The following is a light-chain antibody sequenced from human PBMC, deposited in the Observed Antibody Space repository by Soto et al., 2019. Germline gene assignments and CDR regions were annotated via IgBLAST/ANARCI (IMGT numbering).Light chain of an antibody. Sequence: QSVLTQPPSVSAAPGQKVTISCSGSSSRIGNSYVSWYQQFPGTTPKLLIYDNIERPSGIPDRFSGSRSGSSATLIITDLQTGDEADYYCGAWDSGLNGVLFGGGTQLTVL. CDR2: DNI. CDR1: SSRIGNSY. J-gene: IGLJ3*02. CDR3: GAWDSGLNGVL. V-gene: IGLV1-51*01.